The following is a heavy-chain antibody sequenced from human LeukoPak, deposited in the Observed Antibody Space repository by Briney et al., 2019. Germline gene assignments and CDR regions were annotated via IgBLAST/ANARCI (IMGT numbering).Heavy chain of an antibody. J-gene: IGHJ4*02. Sequence: SETLSLTCTVSGGSISSSSYYWGWIRQPPGKGLEWIGSIYYSGSTYYNPSLKSRVTISVDTSKNQFSLKLSSVTAADTAVYYCASSGYGYGYNFDYWGQGTLVTVSS. CDR2: IYYSGST. D-gene: IGHD5-18*01. CDR1: GGSISSSSYY. V-gene: IGHV4-39*07. CDR3: ASSGYGYGYNFDY.